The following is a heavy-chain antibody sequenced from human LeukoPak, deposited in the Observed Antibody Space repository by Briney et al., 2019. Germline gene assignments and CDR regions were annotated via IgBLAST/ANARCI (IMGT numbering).Heavy chain of an antibody. CDR2: IYPGDSDT. D-gene: IGHD2-2*02. CDR1: GYSFTSYW. Sequence: GESLKISCKGSGYSFTSYWIGWVRQMPGKGLEWMGIIYPGDSDTRYSPSFQGQVTISADKSISTAYLQWSSLKASDTAMYYCARLLGYCSSTSCYNGGFDYWGQGTLVTVSS. V-gene: IGHV5-51*01. J-gene: IGHJ4*02. CDR3: ARLLGYCSSTSCYNGGFDY.